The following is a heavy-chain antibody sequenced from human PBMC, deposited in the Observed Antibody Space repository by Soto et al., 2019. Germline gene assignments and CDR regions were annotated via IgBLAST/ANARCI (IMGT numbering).Heavy chain of an antibody. CDR3: AKNRGVYVFPSYYYYPMDV. Sequence: QVQLVESGGGVVQPGRSLRLSCAASGFSFSSYGMHWVRQAPGKGLEWVALIWYDGSSKYYEDSVKGRFTISRDNSKNTLYLQINSLRAEDTALFYCAKNRGVYVFPSYYYYPMDVW. V-gene: IGHV3-33*06. CDR1: GFSFSSYG. D-gene: IGHD3-16*01. J-gene: IGHJ6*01. CDR2: IWYDGSSK.